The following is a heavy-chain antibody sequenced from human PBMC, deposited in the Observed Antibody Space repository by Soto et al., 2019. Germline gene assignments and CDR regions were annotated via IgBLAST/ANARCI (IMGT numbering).Heavy chain of an antibody. Sequence: ASVKVSCKASGYTFTSYDINWVRQATGQGLEWMGWMNPNSGNTGYAQKFQGRVTMTRNTSISTAYMELSSLRSEDTAVYYCARVTGVESYDFWSGYYEPYPYYFDYWGQGTLVTVSS. CDR2: MNPNSGNT. J-gene: IGHJ4*02. V-gene: IGHV1-8*01. CDR1: GYTFTSYD. CDR3: ARVTGVESYDFWSGYYEPYPYYFDY. D-gene: IGHD3-3*01.